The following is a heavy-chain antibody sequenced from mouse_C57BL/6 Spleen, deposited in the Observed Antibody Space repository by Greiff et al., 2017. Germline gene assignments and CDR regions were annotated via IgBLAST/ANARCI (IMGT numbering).Heavy chain of an antibody. D-gene: IGHD1-1*01. CDR2: INPNNGGT. CDR1: GYTFTDYY. CDR3: AREVYYYGSSYDYYAMDY. J-gene: IGHJ4*01. Sequence: VQLKQSGPELVKPGASVKISCKASGYTFTDYYMNWVKQSHGKSLEWIGDINPNNGGTSYNQKVKGKATLTVDKSSSTAYMELRSLTSEDSAVYYCAREVYYYGSSYDYYAMDYWGQGTSVTVSS. V-gene: IGHV1-26*01.